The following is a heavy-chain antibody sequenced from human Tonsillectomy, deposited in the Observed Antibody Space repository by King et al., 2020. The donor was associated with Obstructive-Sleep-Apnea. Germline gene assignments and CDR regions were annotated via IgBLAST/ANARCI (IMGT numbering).Heavy chain of an antibody. CDR1: GFTFDAFV. V-gene: IGHV3-9*01. CDR3: ATVADY. Sequence: VQLVESGGGLVQPGGSLRLSCAGAGFTFDAFVLYWVRQAPGKGLEWVSGITWNGDNAGYADSVRGRFTISRANAKNSLYLHMTSLRSDDTAMYYCATVADYWGQGTLITVSS. J-gene: IGHJ4*02. CDR2: ITWNGDNA.